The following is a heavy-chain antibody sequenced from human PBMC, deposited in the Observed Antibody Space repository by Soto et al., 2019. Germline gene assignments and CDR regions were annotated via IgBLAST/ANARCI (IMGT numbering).Heavy chain of an antibody. J-gene: IGHJ4*02. CDR3: AKAVRVTGTTWDY. D-gene: IGHD1-7*01. V-gene: IGHV3-23*01. Sequence: EVQLLESGGGLVEPGGALRLSCSASGFTFNNYGMTWVRQAPGRALEWVSAVSATGGGTYYAEAVKGRFTISRDNSRNTLYLQMTGLGVDDTAVYYCAKAVRVTGTTWDYWGQGTLVAVSS. CDR1: GFTFNNYG. CDR2: VSATGGGT.